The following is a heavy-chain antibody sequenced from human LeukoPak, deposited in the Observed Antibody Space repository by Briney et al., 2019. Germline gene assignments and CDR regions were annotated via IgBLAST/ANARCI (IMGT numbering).Heavy chain of an antibody. CDR2: IYYSGST. CDR3: ARHAWEFFFQH. Sequence: PSETLSLTCTVSGGSISSYYWGWIRQPPGKGLEWIGSIYYSGSTYYNPSLKSRVTISVATSKNQCSLKLSSVTAADTAVYYCARHAWEFFFQHWGQGTLVTVSS. CDR1: GGSISSYY. J-gene: IGHJ1*01. D-gene: IGHD1-26*01. V-gene: IGHV4-39*01.